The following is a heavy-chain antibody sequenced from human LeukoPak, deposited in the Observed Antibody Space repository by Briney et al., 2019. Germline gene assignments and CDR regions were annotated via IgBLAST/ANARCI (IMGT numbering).Heavy chain of an antibody. CDR1: GFTFSAYN. J-gene: IGHJ4*02. V-gene: IGHV3-21*01. CDR3: ARDEGVSFDY. Sequence: KPGRSLRLSCAASGFTFSAYNMNWVRQAPGKGLEWVSCISSSSNYIYYADSVKGRFTISRDNAKNSLFLQMNSLRAEDTAVYYCARDEGVSFDYWGQGILVTVSS. CDR2: ISSSSNYI.